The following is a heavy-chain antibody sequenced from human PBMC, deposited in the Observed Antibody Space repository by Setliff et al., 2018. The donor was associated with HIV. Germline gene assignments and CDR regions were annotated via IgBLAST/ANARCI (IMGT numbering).Heavy chain of an antibody. CDR3: ARRNVVVPAALDY. CDR1: GGSISSYY. Sequence: NPSETLSLTCTVSGGSISSYYWSWFRQPAGKGLEWIGRIYTSGSTNYNPSLKSRVTISVDTSKNQFSLKLTPVTAADTAVYYCARRNVVVPAALDYWGQGSLVTVSS. J-gene: IGHJ4*02. CDR2: IYTSGST. V-gene: IGHV4-4*07. D-gene: IGHD2-2*01.